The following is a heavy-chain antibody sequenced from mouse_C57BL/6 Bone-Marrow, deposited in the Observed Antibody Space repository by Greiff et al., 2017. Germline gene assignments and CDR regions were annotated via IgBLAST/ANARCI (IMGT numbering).Heavy chain of an antibody. J-gene: IGHJ2*01. Sequence: QVQLQQSGAELVKPGASVKISCKASGYTFTDYYINWVKQRPGQGLEWIGKLGPGSGSTYYNEKFKGKATLTADKSSSTAYMQLSSLTSEDSAVYFCARRRYWGQGTTLTVSS. CDR2: LGPGSGST. CDR3: ARRRY. CDR1: GYTFTDYY. V-gene: IGHV1-77*01.